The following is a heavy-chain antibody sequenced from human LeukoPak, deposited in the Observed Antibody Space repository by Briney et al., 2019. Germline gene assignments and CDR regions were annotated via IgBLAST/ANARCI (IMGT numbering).Heavy chain of an antibody. Sequence: PGGSLRLSCAASGFTFSSYAMSWVRQAPGKVLEWVSAISGSGGSTYYADSVKGRFTISRDNSKNTLYLQMNSLRAEDTAVFYCAKDYDFWSGYYGVWGQGTTVTVSS. J-gene: IGHJ6*02. D-gene: IGHD3-3*01. CDR2: ISGSGGST. CDR1: GFTFSSYA. V-gene: IGHV3-23*01. CDR3: AKDYDFWSGYYGV.